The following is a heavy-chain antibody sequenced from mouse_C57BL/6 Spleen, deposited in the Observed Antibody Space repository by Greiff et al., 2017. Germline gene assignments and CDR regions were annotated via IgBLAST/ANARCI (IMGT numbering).Heavy chain of an antibody. CDR2: ISSGGSYT. CDR3: ARHSQSTMVTTAPFAY. D-gene: IGHD2-2*01. J-gene: IGHJ3*01. CDR1: GFTFSSYG. Sequence: EVKVVESGGDLVKPGGSLKLSCAASGFTFSSYGMSWVRQTPDKRLEWVATISSGGSYTYYPDSVKGRFTISRDNAKNTLYRQMSSLKSEDTAMYYCARHSQSTMVTTAPFAYWGQGTLVTVSA. V-gene: IGHV5-6*01.